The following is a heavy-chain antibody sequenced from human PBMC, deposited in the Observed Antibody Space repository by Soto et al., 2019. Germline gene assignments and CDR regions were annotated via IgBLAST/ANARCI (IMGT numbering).Heavy chain of an antibody. J-gene: IGHJ3*02. CDR3: ARKWIVGATRAFDI. Sequence: GSLRLSYAASGFTFSSYSLNWVRQAQGKGLEWVSSISSSSYIYYADSVKGRFTISRDNAKNSLYLQMNSLRAEDTAVYYCARKWIVGATRAFDIWGQGTMVT. CDR1: GFTFSSYS. V-gene: IGHV3-21*01. D-gene: IGHD1-26*01. CDR2: ISSSSYI.